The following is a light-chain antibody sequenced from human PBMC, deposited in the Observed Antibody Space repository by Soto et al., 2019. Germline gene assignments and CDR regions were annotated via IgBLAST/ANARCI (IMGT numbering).Light chain of an antibody. CDR1: QGIRND. J-gene: IGKJ1*01. CDR3: LQDYNYPWT. Sequence: AIQMTQSPSSLTASVGDRVTITCRASQGIRNDLGWYQQKPGKAPKLLIYAASSLQSGVPSRFSGSGSGTDFTLSISSLQPEDFATYYCLQDYNYPWTFGQGTKVEIK. V-gene: IGKV1-6*01. CDR2: AAS.